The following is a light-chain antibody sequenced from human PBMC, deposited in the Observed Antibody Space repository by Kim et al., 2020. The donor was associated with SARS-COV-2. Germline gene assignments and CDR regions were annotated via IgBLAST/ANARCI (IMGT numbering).Light chain of an antibody. CDR3: QVWDSSTVL. Sequence: SVALGQTARIPCGGTSIGNKNVHWYQQKPGQAPVLVIYRDKKSPSGIPARFSGSNSGNTATLTISGAQAGDEADYYCQVWDSSTVLFGGGTQLTVL. V-gene: IGLV3-9*01. CDR2: RDK. J-gene: IGLJ2*01. CDR1: SIGNKN.